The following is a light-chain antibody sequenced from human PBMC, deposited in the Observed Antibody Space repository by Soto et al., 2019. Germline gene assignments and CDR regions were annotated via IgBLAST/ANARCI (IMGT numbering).Light chain of an antibody. J-gene: IGLJ2*01. CDR1: TGAVTSGHY. CDR2: DTS. V-gene: IGLV7-46*01. Sequence: QAVVTQEPSLTVFPGGTVTLTCGSSTGAVTSGHYPYWFQQKPGQAPRTLIYDTSDKHSWTPARFSGSLLGGKAALTLSGAQPEDEAEYYCLLSYSDARQIFGGGTQLTVL. CDR3: LLSYSDARQI.